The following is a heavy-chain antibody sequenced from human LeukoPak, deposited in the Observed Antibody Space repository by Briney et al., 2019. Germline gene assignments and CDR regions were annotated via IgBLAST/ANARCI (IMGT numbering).Heavy chain of an antibody. CDR3: ARSGEQWLIFAGYDAFDI. Sequence: PSETLSLTCAVYGGSFSGYYWSWIRQPPGKGLEWIGEINHSGSTNYNPSLKSRVTISVDTSKNQFSLKLSSVTAADTAVYYCARSGEQWLIFAGYDAFDIWGQGTMVTVSS. J-gene: IGHJ3*02. CDR1: GGSFSGYY. V-gene: IGHV4-34*01. CDR2: INHSGST. D-gene: IGHD6-19*01.